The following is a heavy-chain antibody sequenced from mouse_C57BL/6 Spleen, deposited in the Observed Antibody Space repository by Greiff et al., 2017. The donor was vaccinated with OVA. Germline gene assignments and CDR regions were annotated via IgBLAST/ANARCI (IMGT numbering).Heavy chain of an antibody. V-gene: IGHV1-55*01. Sequence: QVQLKQPGAELVKPGASVKMSCKASGYTFTSYWITWVKQRPGQGLEWIGDIYPGSGSTNYNEKFKSKATLTVDTSSSTAYMQLSSLTSEDSAVYYCARSGMITTRRLISPVDDWGQGTSVTVSS. D-gene: IGHD2-4*01. CDR1: GYTFTSYW. J-gene: IGHJ4*01. CDR3: ARSGMITTRRLISPVDD. CDR2: IYPGSGST.